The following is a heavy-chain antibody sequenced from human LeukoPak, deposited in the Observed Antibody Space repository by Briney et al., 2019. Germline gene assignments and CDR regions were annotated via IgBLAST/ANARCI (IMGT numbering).Heavy chain of an antibody. CDR3: ARPRNGDPGGY. CDR1: GFTFSSYS. Sequence: GGSLRLSCAASGFTFSSYSMNWVRQAPGKGLEWVSSISSSSSYIYYADSVKGRFTSSRDNAKNSLYLQMNSLRAEDTAVYYCARPRNGDPGGYWGQGTLVTVSS. V-gene: IGHV3-21*01. D-gene: IGHD4-17*01. J-gene: IGHJ4*02. CDR2: ISSSSSYI.